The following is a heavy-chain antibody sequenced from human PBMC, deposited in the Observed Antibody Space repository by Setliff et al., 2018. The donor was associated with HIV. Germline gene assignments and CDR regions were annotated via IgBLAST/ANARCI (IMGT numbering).Heavy chain of an antibody. J-gene: IGHJ5*02. CDR2: VDSSGTT. CDR1: GGSFGVYR. CDR3: ARDRHSSGLGSYGP. Sequence: ETLSLTCTISGGSFGVYRWSWIRQSAGRGLEWIGRVDSSGTTDYKPSLKGRVAISVDTSRNQFSLRAASVTAADTAVYFCARDRHSSGLGSYGPWGPGILVTVSS. D-gene: IGHD3-10*01. V-gene: IGHV4-4*07.